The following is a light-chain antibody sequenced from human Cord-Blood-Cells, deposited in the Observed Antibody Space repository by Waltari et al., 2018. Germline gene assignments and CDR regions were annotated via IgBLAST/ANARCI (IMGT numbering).Light chain of an antibody. CDR1: SSDVGGYNY. J-gene: IGLJ3*02. CDR2: DVS. CDR3: CSYAGSYTLV. Sequence: QSALTQPRSVSGSPGQSVTISCTGTSSDVGGYNYVSWYQQHPGKAPKLMIYDVSKRPQGVPDRFSGYNSGNTASLTISGLQAEDQADYYCCSYAGSYTLVFGGGTKLTVL. V-gene: IGLV2-11*01.